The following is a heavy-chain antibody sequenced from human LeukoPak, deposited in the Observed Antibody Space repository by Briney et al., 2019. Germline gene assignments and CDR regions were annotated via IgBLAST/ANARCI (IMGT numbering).Heavy chain of an antibody. Sequence: GGSLRLSCAASGFTFSSYTMNWVRQAPGKGLEWVSSISSSSSYIYYADSVKGRFTISRDNAKNSLYLQMNSLRGEDTAVYYCTRDSGYNAFDIWGQGTMVTVSS. CDR3: TRDSGYNAFDI. D-gene: IGHD5-12*01. CDR2: ISSSSSYI. V-gene: IGHV3-21*01. J-gene: IGHJ3*02. CDR1: GFTFSSYT.